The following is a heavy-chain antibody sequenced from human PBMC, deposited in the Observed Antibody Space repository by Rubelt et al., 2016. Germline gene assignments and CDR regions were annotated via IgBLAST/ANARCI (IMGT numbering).Heavy chain of an antibody. CDR3: AKDRARIPPGETDY. CDR1: GFTFRDYA. V-gene: IGHV3-23*04. Sequence: EVLLVQSGGGLVEPGGSLRLSCAASGFTFRDYAINWVRQAPGKGLEWVSGIGGSGDTTNYADSEKGGLTISRDNAKNTDDLQMNNLGARDTAVYYSAKDRARIPPGETDYWSQGTLVTVSS. J-gene: IGHJ4*02. D-gene: IGHD2-2*02. CDR2: IGGSGDTT.